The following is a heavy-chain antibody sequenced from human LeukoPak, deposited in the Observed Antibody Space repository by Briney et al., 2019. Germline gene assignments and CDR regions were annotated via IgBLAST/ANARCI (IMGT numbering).Heavy chain of an antibody. Sequence: GASVKVSCKASGYTFTSYYMHWVRQAPGQGLEWMGIINPSGGSTSYAQKFQGRVTMTRDTSTSTVYMELSSLRSEDTAVYYCARVRYGGNLENWFDPWGQGTLVTASS. D-gene: IGHD4-23*01. CDR1: GYTFTSYY. CDR2: INPSGGST. V-gene: IGHV1-46*01. CDR3: ARVRYGGNLENWFDP. J-gene: IGHJ5*02.